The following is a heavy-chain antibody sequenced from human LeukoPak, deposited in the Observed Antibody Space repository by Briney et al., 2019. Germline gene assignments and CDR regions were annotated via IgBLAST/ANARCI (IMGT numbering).Heavy chain of an antibody. CDR1: GFNFDIYW. CDR2: IKQDGSEK. V-gene: IGHV3-7*01. Sequence: GGSLRLSCAASGFNFDIYWMSWVRQAPGKGLECVAIIKQDGSEKYYVNSVKGRFTISRDNAKNSLYLQMNSLRVEDTAVYYCGREWAVDFWGQGTLVTVSS. CDR3: GREWAVDF. J-gene: IGHJ4*02.